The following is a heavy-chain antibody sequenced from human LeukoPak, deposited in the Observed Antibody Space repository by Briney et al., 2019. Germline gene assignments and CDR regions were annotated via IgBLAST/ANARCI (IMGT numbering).Heavy chain of an antibody. CDR3: AKQFLWFGELSHFDY. CDR2: IRYDGSKK. Sequence: PGGSLRLSCAASGFTFSSYAMHWVRQAPGKGLEWVTFIRYDGSKKYYADSVKGRFTISRDNSKNTLYVQMNSLRAEDMAVYYCAKQFLWFGELSHFDYWGQGTLVTVSS. CDR1: GFTFSSYA. J-gene: IGHJ4*02. V-gene: IGHV3-30*02. D-gene: IGHD3-10*01.